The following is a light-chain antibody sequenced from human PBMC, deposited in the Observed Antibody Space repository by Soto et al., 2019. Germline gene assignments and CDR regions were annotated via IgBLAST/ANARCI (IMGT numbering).Light chain of an antibody. J-gene: IGLJ1*01. V-gene: IGLV2-8*01. CDR2: EVS. CDR3: NTYAGDNNYV. Sequence: QSVLTQPPSASGSPGQSGTISCTATISHVGVFNFVSSYQQHPGKAPKRIIYEVSRRPSGVPDRFSGSKSGHTASLTVSGLQAEDEADYYCNTYAGDNNYVFGTGTTVTVL. CDR1: ISHVGVFNF.